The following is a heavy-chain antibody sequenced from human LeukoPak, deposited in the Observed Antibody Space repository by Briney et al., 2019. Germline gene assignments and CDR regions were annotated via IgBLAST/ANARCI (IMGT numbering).Heavy chain of an antibody. CDR3: ARHGGYYYYYHGMDV. CDR1: GYSFTSYW. Sequence: GESLKISCKGSGYSFTSYWIGWVRQMPGKGLEWMGIIYPGDSDTRYSPSFQGQVTISADKSISTAYLQWSSLKASDTAMYYCARHGGYYYYYHGMDVWGQGTTVTVSS. CDR2: IYPGDSDT. D-gene: IGHD3-16*01. J-gene: IGHJ6*02. V-gene: IGHV5-51*01.